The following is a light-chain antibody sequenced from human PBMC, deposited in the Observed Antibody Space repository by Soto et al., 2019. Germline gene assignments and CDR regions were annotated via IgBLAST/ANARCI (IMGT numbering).Light chain of an antibody. CDR1: QTIHTY. V-gene: IGKV1-39*01. CDR3: QQSFSNFYT. J-gene: IGKJ4*01. CDR2: AAS. Sequence: DIQMTQSPPSLSASVGDRVNITCRAGQTIHTYVNWFQVKPGQAPKLLIFAASALQSGVPSRFSGTGSGTDFTLTISSLQPEDVATYYCQQSFSNFYTFGGGTRV.